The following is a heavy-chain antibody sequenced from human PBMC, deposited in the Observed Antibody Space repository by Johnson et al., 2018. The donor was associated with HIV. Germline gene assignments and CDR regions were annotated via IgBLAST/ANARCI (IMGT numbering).Heavy chain of an antibody. D-gene: IGHD2-2*01. J-gene: IGHJ3*02. CDR3: ARDEYQRPGCGAKFDDAFDI. V-gene: IGHV3-30*04. CDR2: ISYDGSNK. Sequence: QVQLVESGGGVVQPGRSLRLSCAASGFTFSSYAMHWVRQAPGKGLEWVAVISYDGSNKYYADSVKCRFTISRDNSKNTLYLQMNSLRAEDTAVYYCARDEYQRPGCGAKFDDAFDIWGRGTMVTVSS. CDR1: GFTFSSYA.